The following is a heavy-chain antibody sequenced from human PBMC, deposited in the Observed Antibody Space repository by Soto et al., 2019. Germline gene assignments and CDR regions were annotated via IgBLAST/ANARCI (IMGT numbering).Heavy chain of an antibody. Sequence: QVQLQESGPGLVKPSQTLSLTCTVSGGSISSGDYYWSWIRQPPGKGLEWIGYIYYSGSTYYNPSLNSRVTISVDTSKNQFTLKLSSVTAADTAVYYCAREVVVVVPAATQHFDYWCQGTLVTVSS. CDR2: IYYSGST. D-gene: IGHD2-2*01. CDR1: GGSISSGDYY. V-gene: IGHV4-30-4*01. J-gene: IGHJ4*02. CDR3: AREVVVVVPAATQHFDY.